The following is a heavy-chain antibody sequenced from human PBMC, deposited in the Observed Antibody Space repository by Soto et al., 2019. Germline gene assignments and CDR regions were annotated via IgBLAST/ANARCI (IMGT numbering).Heavy chain of an antibody. Sequence: QVQLQESGPGLVKPSETLSLTCTVSGGSISSYYWSWIRQPPGKGLEWIGYIYYSGSTNYNPSLKSRVTISVDTSKNQFSLKLSSLTAADTAVYYCARQQWLVLNAFDIWGQGTMVTVSS. V-gene: IGHV4-59*01. CDR1: GGSISSYY. J-gene: IGHJ3*02. CDR2: IYYSGST. D-gene: IGHD6-19*01. CDR3: ARQQWLVLNAFDI.